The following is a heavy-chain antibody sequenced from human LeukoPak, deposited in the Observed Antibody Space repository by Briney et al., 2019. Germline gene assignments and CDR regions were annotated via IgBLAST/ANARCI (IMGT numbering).Heavy chain of an antibody. D-gene: IGHD3-22*01. V-gene: IGHV1-18*01. CDR2: IGTYDGHT. Sequence: GASVKVSCKASGYTFTSYDIAWVRQAPGQGLEWLGWIGTYDGHTNYAQKVQGRVTMTTDTSATTAYLELRSLTSDDTALYYCARLMDNNYDGSAFDYWGQGTLVTVSS. CDR3: ARLMDNNYDGSAFDY. CDR1: GYTFTSYD. J-gene: IGHJ4*02.